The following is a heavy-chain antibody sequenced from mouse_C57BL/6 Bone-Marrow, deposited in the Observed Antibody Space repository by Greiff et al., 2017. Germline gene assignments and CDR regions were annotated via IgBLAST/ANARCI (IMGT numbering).Heavy chain of an antibody. D-gene: IGHD2-5*01. CDR1: GYTFTSYW. J-gene: IGHJ2*01. V-gene: IGHV1-50*01. Sequence: QFQLQQPGAELVKPGASVKLSCKASGYTFTSYWMQWVKQRPGPGLELIGDIDPSDIYTNYNQKFKGKATLTVDKASSTAYMQLSSLTSEDSAVYYCAGSNYEGDYWGQGTTLTVSS. CDR2: IDPSDIYT. CDR3: AGSNYEGDY.